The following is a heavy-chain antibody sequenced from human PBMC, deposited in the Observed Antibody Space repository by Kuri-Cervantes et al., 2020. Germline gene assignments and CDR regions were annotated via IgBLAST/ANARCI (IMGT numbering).Heavy chain of an antibody. V-gene: IGHV1-18*01. CDR3: ARGGCMVRGVISPVYYGMDV. CDR2: ISSYNGNT. CDR1: GYTFTSYG. J-gene: IGHJ6*02. Sequence: ASVKVSCKASGYTFTSYGISWVRQAPGQGLEWMGWISSYNGNTNYAQKLQGRVTMTTDTSTSTAYMALRSLRSDDTAVYYCARGGCMVRGVISPVYYGMDVWGQGTTVTVSS. D-gene: IGHD3-10*01.